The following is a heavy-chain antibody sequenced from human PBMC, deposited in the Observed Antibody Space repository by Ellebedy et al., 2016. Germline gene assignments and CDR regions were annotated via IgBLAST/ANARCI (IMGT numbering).Heavy chain of an antibody. J-gene: IGHJ4*02. Sequence: SETLSLTXIVSDDSISNYYWSWIRQPPGKGLEWIGEINHSGSTNYNPSLKSRVTISVDTSKNQFSLKLSSVTAADTAVYYCARFFMAPCSSTSCYAGIDYWGQGTLVTVSS. CDR1: DDSISNYY. D-gene: IGHD2-2*01. V-gene: IGHV4-34*01. CDR3: ARFFMAPCSSTSCYAGIDY. CDR2: INHSGST.